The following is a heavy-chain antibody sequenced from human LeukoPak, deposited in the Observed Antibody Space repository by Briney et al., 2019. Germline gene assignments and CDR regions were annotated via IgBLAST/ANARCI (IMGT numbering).Heavy chain of an antibody. CDR1: GYTFTSYD. J-gene: IGHJ4*02. CDR3: AREAYCGGDCFVYFDY. CDR2: MNPNSGNT. D-gene: IGHD2-21*02. V-gene: IGHV1-8*01. Sequence: ASVKVSCKASGYTFTSYDINWVRQATGQGLEWMGWMNPNSGNTGYAQKFQGRVTMTRDMSTSTVYMELSSLRSEDTAVYYCAREAYCGGDCFVYFDYWGQGTLVTVSS.